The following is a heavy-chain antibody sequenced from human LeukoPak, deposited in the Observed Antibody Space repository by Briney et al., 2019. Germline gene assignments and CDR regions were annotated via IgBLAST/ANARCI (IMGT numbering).Heavy chain of an antibody. Sequence: SEALSLTCTVSGGSFSIGGYYWSWIRQYPGKGLEWIGYIYSSGSTYYNPSLKSRVTVSVDMSKNEFSLTLSSFTAADTAVYYCASLNSKQPYCSDGCRPLFHYWGQGPLVTVSS. CDR3: ASLNSKQPYCSDGCRPLFHY. CDR2: IYSSGST. D-gene: IGHD2-15*01. J-gene: IGHJ4*02. V-gene: IGHV4-31*03. CDR1: GGSFSIGGYY.